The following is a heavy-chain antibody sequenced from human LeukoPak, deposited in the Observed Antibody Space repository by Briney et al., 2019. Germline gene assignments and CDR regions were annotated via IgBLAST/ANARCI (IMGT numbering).Heavy chain of an antibody. J-gene: IGHJ1*01. Sequence: GGSLRFSCAASGFTFSSYAIQWVRQAPGKGLEWVAVISYDGSNKNYADSVKGRFTISRDNPRNTLYLQMNSLRAEDTAVYYCAREGSSGWYRGYFQHWGQGTLVTVSS. CDR2: ISYDGSNK. V-gene: IGHV3-30*04. CDR3: AREGSSGWYRGYFQH. D-gene: IGHD6-19*01. CDR1: GFTFSSYA.